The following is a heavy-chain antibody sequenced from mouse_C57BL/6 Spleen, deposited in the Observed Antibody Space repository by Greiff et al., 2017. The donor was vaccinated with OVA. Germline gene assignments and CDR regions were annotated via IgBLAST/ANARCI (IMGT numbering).Heavy chain of an antibody. CDR2: ISSGGSYT. CDR1: GFTFSSYG. CDR3: ARHGSSPFDY. Sequence: EVQLQESGGDLVKPGGSLKLSCAASGFTFSSYGMSWVRQTPDKRLEWVATISSGGSYTYYPDSVKGRFTISRDNAKNTLYLQMSSLKSEDTAMYYCARHGSSPFDYWGQGTTLTVSS. J-gene: IGHJ2*01. V-gene: IGHV5-6*01. D-gene: IGHD1-1*01.